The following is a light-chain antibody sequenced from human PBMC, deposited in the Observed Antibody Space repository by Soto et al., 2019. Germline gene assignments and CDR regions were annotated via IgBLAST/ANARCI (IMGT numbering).Light chain of an antibody. J-gene: IGKJ5*01. Sequence: EIVMTQSPGTLSVSPGERATFSCRASQSVSSNLAWYQQKPGQAPRLLISDASTRATGIPARFSGSGSGTEFTLTVSSLQSEDFAVYYCQQYIKWPITFGQGTRLEIK. CDR3: QQYIKWPIT. CDR1: QSVSSN. V-gene: IGKV3-15*01. CDR2: DAS.